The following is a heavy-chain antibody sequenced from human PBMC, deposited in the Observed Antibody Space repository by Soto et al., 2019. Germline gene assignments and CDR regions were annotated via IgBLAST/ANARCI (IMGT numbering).Heavy chain of an antibody. J-gene: IGHJ4*02. CDR2: FIPIFETA. CDR3: ATKAVRGWFFDY. D-gene: IGHD6-19*01. CDR1: GCTFKSLT. Sequence: SVKVSCKASGCTFKSLTFTWVRQAPGQGLEWMGGFIPIFETATYAQKFQDRVTITADESRSTVSMELSSLRSADTAVYYCATKAVRGWFFDYWSQGTGGNVSS. V-gene: IGHV1-69*13.